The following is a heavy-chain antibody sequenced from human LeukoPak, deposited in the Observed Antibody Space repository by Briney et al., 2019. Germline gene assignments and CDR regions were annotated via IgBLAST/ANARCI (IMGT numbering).Heavy chain of an antibody. D-gene: IGHD1-26*01. J-gene: IGHJ4*02. CDR1: GFTFSNSA. Sequence: PGGSLRLSCAASGFTFSNSAMTLVRQAPGKGLEWVSAISGSGDKIHYADSVKGRFTISRDNSKNTLYLQMNSLTVEDTAIYYCAKDWSCDYWGQGTLITVSS. CDR3: AKDWSCDY. V-gene: IGHV3-23*01. CDR2: ISGSGDKI.